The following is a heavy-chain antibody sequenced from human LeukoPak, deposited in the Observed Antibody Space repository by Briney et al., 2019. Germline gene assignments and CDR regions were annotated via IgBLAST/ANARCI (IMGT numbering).Heavy chain of an antibody. CDR1: GFTISSNY. J-gene: IGHJ4*02. D-gene: IGHD6-13*01. V-gene: IGHV3-53*01. CDR3: ARSSWYSSKDFDY. Sequence: GGSLSLSCAASGFTISSNYMSWVRQAPGKGLGWVSVIYSGGSTYYADSVKGRFTISRDNSKSTLYLQMNSLRAEDTAVYYCARSSWYSSKDFDYWGQGTLVTVSS. CDR2: IYSGGST.